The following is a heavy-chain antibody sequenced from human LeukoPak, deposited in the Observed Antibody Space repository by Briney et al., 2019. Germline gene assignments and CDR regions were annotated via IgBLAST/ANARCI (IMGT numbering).Heavy chain of an antibody. V-gene: IGHV3-23*01. Sequence: GGSLRLSCAVSGFAFSSYAMSWVRQAPGKGLEWVSAISGSGGSTYYADSVKGRFTISRDNSKNTLYLQMNSLRAEDTAVYYCAKSNRYYDSSGYSGYWGQGTLVTVSS. D-gene: IGHD3-22*01. CDR3: AKSNRYYDSSGYSGY. CDR1: GFAFSSYA. J-gene: IGHJ4*02. CDR2: ISGSGGST.